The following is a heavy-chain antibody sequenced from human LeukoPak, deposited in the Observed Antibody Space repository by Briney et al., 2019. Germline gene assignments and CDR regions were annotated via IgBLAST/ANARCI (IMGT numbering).Heavy chain of an antibody. D-gene: IGHD1-26*01. CDR3: AKGKPIVGAIFDY. CDR1: GGSISSYY. Sequence: SETLSLTCTVSGGSISSYYWSWIRQPPGKGLEWIGYIYYSGSTKYNPSLKSRVTISVDTSKTQFSLKLSSVTAADTAVYYCAKGKPIVGAIFDYWGQGTLVTVSS. CDR2: IYYSGST. J-gene: IGHJ4*02. V-gene: IGHV4-59*08.